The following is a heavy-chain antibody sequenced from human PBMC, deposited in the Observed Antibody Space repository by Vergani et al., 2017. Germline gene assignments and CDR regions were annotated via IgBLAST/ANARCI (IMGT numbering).Heavy chain of an antibody. CDR2: INHSGST. Sequence: QVQLQQWGAGLLKPSETLSLTCAVYGGSFSGYHWSWIRQHRGKGLEWIGEINHSGSTNYNPSLKSRVTISVDTSKNHFSLKLRSVTAADTAGYYCARARGYSVWDVLVDWGQGTLVTVSS. D-gene: IGHD3-16*01. J-gene: IGHJ4*02. V-gene: IGHV4-34*01. CDR1: GGSFSGYH. CDR3: ARARGYSVWDVLVD.